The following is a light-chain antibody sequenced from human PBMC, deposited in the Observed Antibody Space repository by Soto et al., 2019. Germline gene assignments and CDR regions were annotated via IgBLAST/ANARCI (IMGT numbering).Light chain of an antibody. CDR3: ASYAGTRLFV. V-gene: IGLV2-8*01. CDR1: SSDVGFYNF. Sequence: QSVLTQPPCASFSPGQSLTISCTGTSSDVGFYNFVSWYQQRPGKAPKLVIYEVTKRPSGVPDRFSGSKSGSTASLTVSGLQADDEADYYCASYAGTRLFVFGSGTKVTVL. J-gene: IGLJ1*01. CDR2: EVT.